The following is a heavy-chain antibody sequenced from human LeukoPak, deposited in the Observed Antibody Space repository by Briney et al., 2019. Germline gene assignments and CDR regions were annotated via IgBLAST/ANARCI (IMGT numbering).Heavy chain of an antibody. J-gene: IGHJ5*02. CDR2: IYYSGST. CDR1: GGSISSSSYY. V-gene: IGHV4-39*07. D-gene: IGHD2-15*01. Sequence: SETLSLTCAVSGGSISSSSYYWGWIRQPPGKGLEWIGSIYYSGSTYYNPSLKSRVTISVDTSKNQFSLKLSSVTAADTAVYYCARGGGSYKYNWFDPWGQGTLVTVSS. CDR3: ARGGGSYKYNWFDP.